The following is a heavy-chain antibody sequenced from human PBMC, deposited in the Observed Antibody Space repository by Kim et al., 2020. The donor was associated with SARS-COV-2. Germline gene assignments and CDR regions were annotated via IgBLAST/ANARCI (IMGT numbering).Heavy chain of an antibody. Sequence: SETLSLTCTVSGGSISSYYWSWIRQPPGKGLEWIGYIYYSGSTNYNPSLKSRVTISVDTSKNQFSLKLSSVTAADTAVYYCARSRTVVPTDYWGQGTLVTVSS. D-gene: IGHD5-12*01. CDR3: ARSRTVVPTDY. J-gene: IGHJ4*02. CDR2: IYYSGST. CDR1: GGSISSYY. V-gene: IGHV4-59*01.